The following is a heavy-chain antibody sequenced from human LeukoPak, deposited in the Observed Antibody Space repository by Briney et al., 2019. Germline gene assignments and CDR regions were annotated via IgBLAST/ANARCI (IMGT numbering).Heavy chain of an antibody. Sequence: GRSLRLSCAASGFTFSNYGMHWVRQTPGKGLEGVAVIWYDGSNKDYGDSVKGRFTISRDNSKNTLYLQINSLRAEDTAVYYCARDRSVDYLDYWGQGTLVTVSS. J-gene: IGHJ4*02. CDR1: GFTFSNYG. D-gene: IGHD3-3*01. CDR3: ARDRSVDYLDY. V-gene: IGHV3-33*01. CDR2: IWYDGSNK.